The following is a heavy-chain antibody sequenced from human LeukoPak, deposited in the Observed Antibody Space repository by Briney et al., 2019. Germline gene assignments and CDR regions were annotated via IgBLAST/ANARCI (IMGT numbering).Heavy chain of an antibody. J-gene: IGHJ5*02. Sequence: GGSLRLSCAASGVTISNNYMRWGRQAPGKGLEWVSSIYSRGSTSYVDSVKGQFTISRDNSKNTLFVQMNSLRVEDTAMYYCARDFYGPWGQGTLVTVSS. CDR2: IYSRGST. CDR1: GVTISNNY. CDR3: ARDFYGP. D-gene: IGHD2/OR15-2a*01. V-gene: IGHV3-66*03.